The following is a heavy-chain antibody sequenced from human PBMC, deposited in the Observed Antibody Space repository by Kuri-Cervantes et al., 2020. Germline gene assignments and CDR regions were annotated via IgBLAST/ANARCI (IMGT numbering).Heavy chain of an antibody. CDR3: AKSALNPNTHWFDP. CDR1: GFTFSSYS. D-gene: IGHD1-14*01. Sequence: GESLKISCAASGFTFSSYSMNWVRQAPGKGLEWVSAISSSSSYIYYADSVKGRFTISRDNVKNSLYLQMNSLRAEDTAVYYCAKSALNPNTHWFDPWGQGTLVTVSS. V-gene: IGHV3-21*01. J-gene: IGHJ5*02. CDR2: ISSSSSYI.